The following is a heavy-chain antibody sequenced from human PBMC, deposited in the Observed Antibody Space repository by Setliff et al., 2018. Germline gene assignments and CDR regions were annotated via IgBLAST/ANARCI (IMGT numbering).Heavy chain of an antibody. J-gene: IGHJ4*02. CDR2: IYTSGST. CDR3: ARGPVVIVATGYFDY. Sequence: PSETLSLTCTVSGGSISSGSYYWSWIRQPAGKGLEWIGRIYTSGSTNYNPSLKSRVTISVDTSKNQFSLKLSSVTAADTAVYYCARGPVVIVATGYFDYWGQGTLVTVSS. V-gene: IGHV4-61*02. D-gene: IGHD3-22*01. CDR1: GGSISSGSYY.